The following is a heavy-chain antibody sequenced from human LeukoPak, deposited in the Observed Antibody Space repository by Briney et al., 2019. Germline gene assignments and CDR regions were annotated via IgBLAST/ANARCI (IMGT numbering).Heavy chain of an antibody. V-gene: IGHV1-2*04. J-gene: IGHJ3*02. CDR2: INPNSGGT. CDR3: ARGSSYYDSSGYAFDI. CDR1: GYTFTGYY. D-gene: IGHD3-22*01. Sequence: GALVKVSCKASGYTFTGYYMHWVRQAPGQGLEWMGWINPNSGGTNYAQKFQGWVTMTRDTSISTAYMELSSLRSEDTAVYYCARGSSYYDSSGYAFDIWGQGTMVTVSS.